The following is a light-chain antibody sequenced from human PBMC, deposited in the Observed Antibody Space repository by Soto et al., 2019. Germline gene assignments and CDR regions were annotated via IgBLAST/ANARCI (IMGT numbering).Light chain of an antibody. J-gene: IGLJ2*01. V-gene: IGLV2-14*01. Sequence: QSVLTQPASVSGSPGQSTTISCTGTSSDVGGYNYVSWYQQHPGKAPKLMIYDVSNRPSGVSNRFSGSKSGNTASLTISGLQAEDEADYYCSSYTSSSILFGGGTKLTVL. CDR1: SSDVGGYNY. CDR3: SSYTSSSIL. CDR2: DVS.